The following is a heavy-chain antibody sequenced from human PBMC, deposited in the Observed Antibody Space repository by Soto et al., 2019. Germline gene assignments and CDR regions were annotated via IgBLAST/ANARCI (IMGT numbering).Heavy chain of an antibody. V-gene: IGHV1-69*06. CDR1: GGTFSSYA. D-gene: IGHD3-22*01. Sequence: SVKVSCKASGGTFSSYAISWVRQAPGQGLEWMGGIIPIFGTANYAQKFQGRVTITADKSTSTAYVELSSLRSEDTAVYYCARDLDVVVTQDAFDIWGQGTMVTV. CDR2: IIPIFGTA. J-gene: IGHJ3*02. CDR3: ARDLDVVVTQDAFDI.